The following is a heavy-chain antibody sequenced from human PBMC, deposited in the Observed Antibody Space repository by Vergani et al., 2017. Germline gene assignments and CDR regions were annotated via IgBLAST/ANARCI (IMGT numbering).Heavy chain of an antibody. CDR1: GGTFCSYA. CDR3: ARAGSWVSRRGFINMDV. CDR2: IIPIFGTA. D-gene: IGHD5/OR15-5a*01. J-gene: IGHJ6*03. V-gene: IGHV1-69*01. Sequence: QVQLVQSGAEVKKPGSSVKVSCKASGGTFCSYAISWVRQAPGQGLEWMGGIIPIFGTANYAQKFQGRVTITADESTSTAYMELSSLRSEDTAVYYCARAGSWVSRRGFINMDVWGKGTTVTVSS.